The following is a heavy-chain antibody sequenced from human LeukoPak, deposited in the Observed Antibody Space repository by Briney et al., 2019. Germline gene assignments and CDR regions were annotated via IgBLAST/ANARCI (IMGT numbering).Heavy chain of an antibody. CDR1: GFTFSSYW. CDR2: INSDGKTT. Sequence: GSLILSCAASGFTFSSYWMYWVRQAPGKGLVWVSRINSDGKTTNYADSVKGRFTISRDNAKNTLYLQMNSLRAEDTAVYYCTRDITLTRGGRSDYWGQGTLVTVSA. V-gene: IGHV3-74*01. D-gene: IGHD3-10*01. CDR3: TRDITLTRGGRSDY. J-gene: IGHJ4*02.